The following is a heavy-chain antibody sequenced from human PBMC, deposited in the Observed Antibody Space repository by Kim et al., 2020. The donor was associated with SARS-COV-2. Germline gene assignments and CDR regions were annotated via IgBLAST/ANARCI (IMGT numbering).Heavy chain of an antibody. CDR3: ARDLGNLLRYFDWSTKRNPDD. Sequence: GGSLRLSCAASGFTFSSYAMHWVRQAPGKGLEWVAVISYDGSNKYYADSVKGRFTISRDNSKNTLYLQMNSLRAEDTAVYYCARDLGNLLRYFDWSTKRNPDDWGQGTLVTVSS. D-gene: IGHD3-9*01. J-gene: IGHJ4*02. CDR2: ISYDGSNK. CDR1: GFTFSSYA. V-gene: IGHV3-30*04.